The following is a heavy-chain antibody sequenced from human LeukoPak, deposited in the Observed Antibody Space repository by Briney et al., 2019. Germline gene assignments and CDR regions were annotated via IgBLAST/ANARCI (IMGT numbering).Heavy chain of an antibody. CDR1: GGSISASGVY. J-gene: IGHJ5*02. Sequence: SETLSLTCTVSGGSISASGVYWAWIRRPPGKGLEWIGYIYNSESTYYNPSLKSRVTISLDTSKNQFSLRLNSMTAADTAVYYCARVKGSNWFDPWGQGTLVTVSS. CDR3: ARVKGSNWFDP. CDR2: IYNSEST. D-gene: IGHD6-6*01. V-gene: IGHV4-61*08.